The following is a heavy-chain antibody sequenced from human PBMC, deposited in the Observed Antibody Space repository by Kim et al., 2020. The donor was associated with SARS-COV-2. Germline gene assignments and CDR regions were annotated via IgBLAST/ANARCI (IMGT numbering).Heavy chain of an antibody. CDR3: ARGVIEAVVVVAATRNESYYYYYGMDV. Sequence: SETLSLTCAVYGGSFSGYYWSWIRQPPGKGLEWIGEINHSGSTNYNPSLKSRVTISVDTSKNQFSLKLSSVTAADTAVYYCARGVIEAVVVVAATRNESYYYYYGMDVWGQGTTVTVSS. J-gene: IGHJ6*02. D-gene: IGHD2-15*01. CDR2: INHSGST. CDR1: GGSFSGYY. V-gene: IGHV4-34*01.